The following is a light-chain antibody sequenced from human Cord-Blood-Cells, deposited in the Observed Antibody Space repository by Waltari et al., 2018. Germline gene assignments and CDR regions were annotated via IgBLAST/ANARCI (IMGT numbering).Light chain of an antibody. J-gene: IGLJ3*02. Sequence: SSELTQDPAVSVALGQTVRITCQGDSLRSYYASWYQQKPGQAPVLVNYGKNNRPSGIPDRFADSSSGNTASLTITGAQAEDEADYYCNSRDSSGNHWVFGGGTKLTVL. V-gene: IGLV3-19*01. CDR3: NSRDSSGNHWV. CDR2: GKN. CDR1: SLRSYY.